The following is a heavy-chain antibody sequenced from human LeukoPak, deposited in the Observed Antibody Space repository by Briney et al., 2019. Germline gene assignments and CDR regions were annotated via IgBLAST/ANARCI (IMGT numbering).Heavy chain of an antibody. V-gene: IGHV3-48*01. Sequence: GGSLRLTCEASGFTFSNYSMNWVRQAPGKGLEWVSYIRSSSTTIYYADSVKGRFTISRDNAKNSLYLQMNSLRAEDTAVYYCARAKRNGFDIWGQGTMVTVSS. CDR3: ARAKRNGFDI. CDR2: IRSSSTTI. CDR1: GFTFSNYS. J-gene: IGHJ3*02.